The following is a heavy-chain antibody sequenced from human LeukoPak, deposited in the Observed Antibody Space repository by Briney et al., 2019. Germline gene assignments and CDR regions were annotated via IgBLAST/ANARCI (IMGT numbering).Heavy chain of an antibody. CDR3: ASFGAVAGGLQYFDY. CDR2: INPNSGGT. J-gene: IGHJ4*02. V-gene: IGHV1-2*02. D-gene: IGHD6-19*01. CDR1: GYTFTGYY. Sequence: ASVKVSCKASGYTFTGYYMHWVRQAPGQGLEWMGWINPNSGGTNYAQKFQGRVTMTRDTSISTAYMELSRLRSDDTAVYYCASFGAVAGGLQYFDYWGQGTLVTVSS.